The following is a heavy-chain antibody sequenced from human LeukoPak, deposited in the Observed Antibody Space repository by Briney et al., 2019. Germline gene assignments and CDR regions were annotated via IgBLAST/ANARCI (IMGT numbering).Heavy chain of an antibody. Sequence: ASGPTLVKPTQTLTLTCTFSGFSLSTSGVGVGWIRQPPGKALEWLALIYWDDDKRYSPSLKSRLTITKDTSKNQVVLTMTNMDPVDTATYYCAHRGRAIKGYYDFWSGYPYYFDYWGQGTLVTVSS. J-gene: IGHJ4*02. CDR3: AHRGRAIKGYYDFWSGYPYYFDY. D-gene: IGHD3-3*01. CDR1: GFSLSTSGVG. V-gene: IGHV2-5*02. CDR2: IYWDDDK.